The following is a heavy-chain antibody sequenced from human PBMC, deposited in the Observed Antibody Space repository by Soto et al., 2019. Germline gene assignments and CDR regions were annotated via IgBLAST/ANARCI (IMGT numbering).Heavy chain of an antibody. CDR2: INHSGST. J-gene: IGHJ3*02. CDR1: DGSSGDFC. CDR3: ARIRAIVVVPAAMGVGAFDI. D-gene: IGHD2-2*01. V-gene: IGHV4-34*01. Sequence: VEDGSSGDFCWSRILQKPGKGLEWIGEINHSGSTNYNPSLKSRVTISVDTSKNQFSLKLSSVTAADTAVYYCARIRAIVVVPAAMGVGAFDIWGQGTMVTVSS.